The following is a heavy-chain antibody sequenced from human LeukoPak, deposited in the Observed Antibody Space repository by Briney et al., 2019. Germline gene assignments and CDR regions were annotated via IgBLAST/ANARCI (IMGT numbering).Heavy chain of an antibody. CDR3: ASPGYSSGWYYFDY. Sequence: GGSLRLSCTASGLTFGDYAMSWFRQAPGKGLEWVSVIYSVGRTYYADTVKGRLTISRDNSKNTLYLQMNSLRAEDTAVYYCASPGYSSGWYYFDYWGERTLVTVSS. CDR2: IYSVGRT. V-gene: IGHV3-53*01. CDR1: GLTFGDYA. J-gene: IGHJ4*02. D-gene: IGHD6-19*01.